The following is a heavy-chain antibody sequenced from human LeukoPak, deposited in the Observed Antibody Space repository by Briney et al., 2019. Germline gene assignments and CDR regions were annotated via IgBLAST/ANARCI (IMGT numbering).Heavy chain of an antibody. CDR1: GYSISSGYY. V-gene: IGHV4-38-2*01. CDR2: IYHSGST. CDR3: ARRPSYDFWSGYSVYYFDY. D-gene: IGHD3-3*01. J-gene: IGHJ4*02. Sequence: SETLSLTCAVSGYSISSGYYWGWIRQPPGKGLEWIGSIYHSGSTYYNPSLKSRVTISVDTSKNQFSLKLSSVTAADTAVYYCARRPSYDFWSGYSVYYFDYWGQGTLATVSS.